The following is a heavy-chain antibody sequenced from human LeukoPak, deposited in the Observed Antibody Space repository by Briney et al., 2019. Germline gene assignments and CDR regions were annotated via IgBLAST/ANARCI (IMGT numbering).Heavy chain of an antibody. CDR1: AFTFSSYG. J-gene: IGHJ4*02. D-gene: IGHD3-10*01. CDR2: ISYDGSNN. V-gene: IGHV3-30*18. CDR3: AKGAGITMVRGVIGTYYFDY. Sequence: QSGGSLRLSCAASAFTFSSYGMHWVRQAPGKGLEGVAVISYDGSNNYYADSVKGRFTISGDNSKNTLYLQMNSLRAEDTAVYYCAKGAGITMVRGVIGTYYFDYWGQGTLVTVSS.